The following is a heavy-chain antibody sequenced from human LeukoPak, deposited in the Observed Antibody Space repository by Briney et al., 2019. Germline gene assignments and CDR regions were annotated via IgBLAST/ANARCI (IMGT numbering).Heavy chain of an antibody. CDR3: ARDEGIAAAGTRFDP. V-gene: IGHV4-59*12. CDR1: GGSISSYY. J-gene: IGHJ5*02. CDR2: IYYSGST. D-gene: IGHD6-13*01. Sequence: SETLSLTCTVSGGSISSYYWSWIRQPPGKGLEWIGYIYYSGSTNYNPSLKSRVTISVDTSKNQFSLKLSSVTAADTAVYYCARDEGIAAAGTRFDPWGQGTLVTVSS.